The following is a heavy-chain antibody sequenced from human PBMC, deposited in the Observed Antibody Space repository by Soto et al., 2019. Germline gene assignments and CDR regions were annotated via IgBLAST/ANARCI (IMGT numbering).Heavy chain of an antibody. Sequence: RLSCAASTFTVGNYGRHWVRQAPGKELEWVAVISYDGSNKYYADSVKGRFTISRDNSKNTLYLQMNSLRAEDTAVYYCAKDKGGVRANYYYYGMDVWGQGTTVTVSS. J-gene: IGHJ6*02. CDR2: ISYDGSNK. CDR1: TFTVGNYG. CDR3: AKDKGGVRANYYYYGMDV. D-gene: IGHD3-10*01. V-gene: IGHV3-30*18.